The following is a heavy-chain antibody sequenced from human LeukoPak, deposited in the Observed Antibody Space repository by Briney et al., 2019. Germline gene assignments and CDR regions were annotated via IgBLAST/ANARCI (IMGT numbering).Heavy chain of an antibody. Sequence: PGGSLRLSCVASGFTFTNAWMSWVRQVPGKGLEWAGRIKSQTDGGTTDYAAPVTGRFTISRDDSKNTLYLQMNSLRTEDTAVYYCTTLTMIVVHDDYWGQGTLVTVSS. V-gene: IGHV3-15*01. CDR1: GFTFTNAW. CDR2: IKSQTDGGTT. CDR3: TTLTMIVVHDDY. D-gene: IGHD3-22*01. J-gene: IGHJ4*02.